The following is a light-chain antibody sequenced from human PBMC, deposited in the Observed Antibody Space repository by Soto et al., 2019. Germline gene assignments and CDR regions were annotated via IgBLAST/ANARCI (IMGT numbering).Light chain of an antibody. CDR1: QSVSSQ. V-gene: IGKV3-11*01. Sequence: EIVLTQSPATLSLSPGERATLSCRASQSVSSQLAWYQQKPGQAPRLLMYDASRRATGIPARFSGSGSGTDFTLTISSLEPEDFAVYYCQQSSDWPLTFGGGTKVEIK. CDR2: DAS. J-gene: IGKJ4*01. CDR3: QQSSDWPLT.